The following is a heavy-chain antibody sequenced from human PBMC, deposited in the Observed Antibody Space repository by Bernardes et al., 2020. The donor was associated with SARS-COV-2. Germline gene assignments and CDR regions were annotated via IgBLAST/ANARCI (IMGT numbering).Heavy chain of an antibody. CDR3: ARGRFGGDY. J-gene: IGHJ4*02. Sequence: ASVTLFCTTPGSTFTSSSLRWVRQASAQGFEWMGWISTYHGKTSYAQTLQGRVTVTTDTSTSTVYMELRSLRSDDTAVYYCARGRFGGDYWGQGTLVTVSS. D-gene: IGHD2-15*01. V-gene: IGHV1-18*04. CDR2: ISTYHGKT. CDR1: GSTFTSSS.